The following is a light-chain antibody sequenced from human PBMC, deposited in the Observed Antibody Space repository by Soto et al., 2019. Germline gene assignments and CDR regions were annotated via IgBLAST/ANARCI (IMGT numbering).Light chain of an antibody. Sequence: EIVCTGSHTNLSLSPCERSAPFCKASQGVSSYFDWYQQKPGQAPRLLIYDASNRANGIPARFSGSGSGTDFTLTISSLEPEDYAVYYCQQRSKWPFTFGPGTKVDI. CDR1: QGVSSY. V-gene: IGKV3-11*01. CDR3: QQRSKWPFT. CDR2: DAS. J-gene: IGKJ3*01.